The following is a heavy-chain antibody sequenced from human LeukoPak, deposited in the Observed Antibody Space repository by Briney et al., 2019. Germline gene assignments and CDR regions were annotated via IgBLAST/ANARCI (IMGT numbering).Heavy chain of an antibody. D-gene: IGHD2-15*01. V-gene: IGHV4-34*01. Sequence: PSETLSLTCAVSGGSFRGYYWSWIRQAPGKGPEWIGEINHSGSTNSNPSLKSRFTISVDTSKNQFSLKLSSMTAADTAVYYCAIAWGLKRVVVMGAATYYFDSWGQGTLVTVSS. CDR2: INHSGST. J-gene: IGHJ4*02. CDR1: GGSFRGYY. CDR3: AIAWGLKRVVVMGAATYYFDS.